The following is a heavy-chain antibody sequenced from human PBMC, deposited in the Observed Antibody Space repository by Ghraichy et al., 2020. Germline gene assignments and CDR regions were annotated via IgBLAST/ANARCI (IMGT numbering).Heavy chain of an antibody. CDR3: ARPSYCSGGSCYSRPFDY. CDR1: GYSFTSYW. Sequence: GESLNISCKGSGYSFTSYWIAWVRQMPGKGLEWMGIINPGDSDTRYSPSFQGQVTISADKSISTAYLQWSSLKASDTAMYYCARPSYCSGGSCYSRPFDYWGQGTLVTVSS. J-gene: IGHJ4*02. CDR2: INPGDSDT. D-gene: IGHD2-15*01. V-gene: IGHV5-51*01.